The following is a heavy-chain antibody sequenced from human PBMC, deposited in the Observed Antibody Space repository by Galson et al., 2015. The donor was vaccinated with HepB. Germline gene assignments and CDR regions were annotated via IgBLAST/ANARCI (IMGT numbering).Heavy chain of an antibody. V-gene: IGHV3-74*01. CDR3: AREGGSGAFDF. J-gene: IGHJ3*01. D-gene: IGHD3-10*01. CDR2: ISSDGSIT. Sequence: SLRLSCAASGFTLSSSSMHWVRQAPGKGLVWVSRISSDGSITIYADSVKGRFTISRDNAKNTLYVQMNSLRDEDTAVYYCAREGGSGAFDFWGQGTMVTLSS. CDR1: GFTLSSSS.